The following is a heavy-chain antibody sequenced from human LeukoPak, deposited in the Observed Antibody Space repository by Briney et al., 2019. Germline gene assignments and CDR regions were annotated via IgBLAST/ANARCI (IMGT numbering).Heavy chain of an antibody. D-gene: IGHD6-13*01. Sequence: SGGSLRLSCATSGFTFSNYAMSWVRRAPGKGLEWVSSISDSGGNTYYADSVKGRFTISRDNSKNTLYLQMNSLRAEDTAVYYCANHGYSSRNFQHWGQGTLVTVSS. CDR1: GFTFSNYA. V-gene: IGHV3-23*01. J-gene: IGHJ1*01. CDR2: ISDSGGNT. CDR3: ANHGYSSRNFQH.